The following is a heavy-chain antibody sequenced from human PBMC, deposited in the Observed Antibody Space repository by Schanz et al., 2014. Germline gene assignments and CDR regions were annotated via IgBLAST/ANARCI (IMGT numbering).Heavy chain of an antibody. Sequence: QVQLVESGGGVVQPGNSLRLSCAASGFIFSGYAMIWVRQAPGKGLEWVAVITYDGSNKYYADSVKGRFTISRDNAKSSLHLQMNSLRADDTAVYYCARDGVAATTDFEYWGQGTLVTVSS. J-gene: IGHJ4*02. D-gene: IGHD1-1*01. CDR2: ITYDGSNK. V-gene: IGHV3-30*04. CDR1: GFIFSGYA. CDR3: ARDGVAATTDFEY.